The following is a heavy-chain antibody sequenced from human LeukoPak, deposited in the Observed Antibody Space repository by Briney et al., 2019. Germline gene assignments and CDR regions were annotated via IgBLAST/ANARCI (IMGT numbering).Heavy chain of an antibody. Sequence: SETLSLTCAVYGGSFSVYYWSWIRQPPGKGLEWIGEINHSGSTNYNPSLKSRVTISVDTSNNHFSLKLSSVTAADTAVYYCARAPGGFGSGSRGAFDIWGQGTMVTVSS. CDR1: GGSFSVYY. V-gene: IGHV4-34*01. J-gene: IGHJ3*02. CDR2: INHSGST. CDR3: ARAPGGFGSGSRGAFDI. D-gene: IGHD3-10*01.